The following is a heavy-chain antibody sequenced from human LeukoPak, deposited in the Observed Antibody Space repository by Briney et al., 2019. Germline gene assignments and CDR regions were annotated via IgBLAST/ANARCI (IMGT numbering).Heavy chain of an antibody. V-gene: IGHV3-33*01. Sequence: SGGSLRLSCAASGFTFSSYAMHWVRQAPGKGLEWVAIIWYDGSFKFYADSVKGRFTISRDNSKNTLYLQMNSLRAEDTAVYYCARSPLLSYCSGGDCYLTGAFDYWGQGTLVTVSS. CDR3: ARSPLLSYCSGGDCYLTGAFDY. CDR1: GFTFSSYA. J-gene: IGHJ4*02. D-gene: IGHD2-15*01. CDR2: IWYDGSFK.